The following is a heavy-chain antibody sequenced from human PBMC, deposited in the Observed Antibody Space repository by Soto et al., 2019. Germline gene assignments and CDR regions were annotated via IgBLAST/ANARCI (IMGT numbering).Heavy chain of an antibody. V-gene: IGHV1-69*04. CDR1: GGTFSSYT. Sequence: ASVKVSCKASGGTFSSYTISWVRQPPGQGLEWMGRIIPILGIANYAQRFQGRVTITADKSTSTAYMELSSLRSEDTDVYYCARDGRGSFDYWGQGTLVTVSS. J-gene: IGHJ4*02. CDR3: ARDGRGSFDY. CDR2: IIPILGIA.